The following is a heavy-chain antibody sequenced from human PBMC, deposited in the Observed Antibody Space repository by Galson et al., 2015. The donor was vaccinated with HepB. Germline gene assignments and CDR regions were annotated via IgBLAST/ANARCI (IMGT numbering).Heavy chain of an antibody. V-gene: IGHV1-69*13. CDR2: IIPIFGTA. CDR1: GGTFSSYA. J-gene: IGHJ6*02. Sequence: SVKVSCKASGGTFSSYAISWVRQAPGQGLEWMGGIIPIFGTANYAQKFQGRVTITADESTSTAYMELSSLRSEDTAVYYCASGGVPAAIIYYGMDVWGQGTTVTVSS. D-gene: IGHD2-2*01. CDR3: ASGGVPAAIIYYGMDV.